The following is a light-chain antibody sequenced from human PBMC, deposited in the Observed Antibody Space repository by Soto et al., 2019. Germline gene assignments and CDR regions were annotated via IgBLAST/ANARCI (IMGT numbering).Light chain of an antibody. CDR3: QQYGSSLPWT. Sequence: EIVLTQSPGTLSLSPGERATLSCRASQSVSSSYLAWYQQKPGQAPRLLIYGASSRATGIPDRFSGSGSGTDFTLTISRLEPEDFAVHYCQQYGSSLPWTFGQGTKV. CDR2: GAS. J-gene: IGKJ1*01. CDR1: QSVSSSY. V-gene: IGKV3-20*01.